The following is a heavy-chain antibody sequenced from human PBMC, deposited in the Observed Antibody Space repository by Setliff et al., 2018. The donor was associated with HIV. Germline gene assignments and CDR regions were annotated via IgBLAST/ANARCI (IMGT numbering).Heavy chain of an antibody. J-gene: IGHJ4*02. CDR1: GGSFSGYY. CDR2: IIHSGST. Sequence: PSETLSLTCAVYGGSFSGYYWSWSRQPPGQGLEWIGEIIHSGSTNYNPALKSRVTISVDTSKNQFSLKLSSVTAAATAVYYCASRSGWSLDYWGQGTLVTVSS. D-gene: IGHD6-19*01. CDR3: ASRSGWSLDY. V-gene: IGHV4-34*12.